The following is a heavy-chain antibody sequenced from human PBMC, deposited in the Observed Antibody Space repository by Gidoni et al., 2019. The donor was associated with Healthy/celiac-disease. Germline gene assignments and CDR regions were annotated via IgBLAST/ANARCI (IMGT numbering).Heavy chain of an antibody. J-gene: IGHJ5*02. V-gene: IGHV4-34*01. CDR1: GGSFSGYY. CDR3: ARGGIAVAGTGDDTNWFDP. CDR2: INHSGST. Sequence: QVQLQQWGAGLLKPSETLSLTCAVYGGSFSGYYWSWIRQPPGKGLEWIGEINHSGSTNYNPSLKSRVTISVDTSKNQFSLKLSSVTAADTAVYYCARGGIAVAGTGDDTNWFDPWGQGTLVTVSS. D-gene: IGHD6-19*01.